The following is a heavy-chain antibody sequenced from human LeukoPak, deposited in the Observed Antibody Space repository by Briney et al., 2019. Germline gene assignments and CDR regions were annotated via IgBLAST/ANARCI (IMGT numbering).Heavy chain of an antibody. CDR3: AKDQAVDTAMVTLPNY. V-gene: IGHV3-30*18. CDR2: ISYDGSNK. Sequence: PGGSLRLSCAASGFTFSSYGMHWVRQAPGKGLGWVAVISYDGSNKYYADSVKGRFTISRDNSKNTLYLQMNSLRAEDTAVYYCAKDQAVDTAMVTLPNYWGQGTLVTVSS. CDR1: GFTFSSYG. D-gene: IGHD5-18*01. J-gene: IGHJ4*02.